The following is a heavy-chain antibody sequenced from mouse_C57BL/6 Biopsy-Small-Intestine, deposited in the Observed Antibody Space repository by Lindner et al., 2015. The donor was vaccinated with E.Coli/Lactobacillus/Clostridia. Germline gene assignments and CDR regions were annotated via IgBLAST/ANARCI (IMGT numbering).Heavy chain of an antibody. V-gene: IGHV5-17*01. CDR1: GFTFSDYG. J-gene: IGHJ4*01. CDR2: ISSGSSTI. CDR3: ALRPQNYYAMDY. Sequence: VQLQESGGGLVKPGGSLKLSCAASGFTFSDYGMHWVRQAPEKGLEWVAYISSGSSTIYYADTVKGRFTISRDNAKNTLFLQMTSLRSEDTAMYYCALRPQNYYAMDYWGQGTSVTVSS.